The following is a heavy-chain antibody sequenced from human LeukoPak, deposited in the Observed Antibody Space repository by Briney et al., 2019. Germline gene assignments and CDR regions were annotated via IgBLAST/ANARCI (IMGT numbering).Heavy chain of an antibody. J-gene: IGHJ5*02. V-gene: IGHV3-23*01. CDR2: ISGSGGST. CDR3: AKIHGSGSYYIQYNWFDP. D-gene: IGHD3-10*01. Sequence: GGSLRLSCAASGFTFSGYAMSWVRQAPGKGLEWVSAISGSGGSTYYADSMKGRFTISRDNSKNTLYLQMNSLRAEDTAVYYCAKIHGSGSYYIQYNWFDPWGQGTLVTVSS. CDR1: GFTFSGYA.